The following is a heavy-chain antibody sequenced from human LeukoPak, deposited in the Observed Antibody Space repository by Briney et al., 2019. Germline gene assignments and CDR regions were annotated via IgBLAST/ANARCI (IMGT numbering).Heavy chain of an antibody. Sequence: GGSLRLSCAASGFTFSGSAMHWVRQAPGKGLEWVAVIWFDGSKKYYADSVKGRFTISRDNSKSTLYLEMNSLRVEDTAVYSCARDLVGASRAFIDSWGQGTLVTVSS. CDR3: ARDLVGASRAFIDS. D-gene: IGHD1-26*01. CDR1: GFTFSGSA. J-gene: IGHJ4*02. CDR2: IWFDGSKK. V-gene: IGHV3-33*08.